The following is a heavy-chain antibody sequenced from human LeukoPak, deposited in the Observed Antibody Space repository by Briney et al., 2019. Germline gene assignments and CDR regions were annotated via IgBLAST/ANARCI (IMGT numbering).Heavy chain of an antibody. CDR3: AKDPIGGY. Sequence: PGGSLRLSCAASGFIFSNYWMTWVRQAPGKGLEWVANIKQDGSEKHYVDSVKGRFTISRDNSKNTLYLQMNSLRAEDTAVYYCAKDPIGGYWGQGTLVTVSS. V-gene: IGHV3-7*01. D-gene: IGHD1-26*01. J-gene: IGHJ4*02. CDR1: GFIFSNYW. CDR2: IKQDGSEK.